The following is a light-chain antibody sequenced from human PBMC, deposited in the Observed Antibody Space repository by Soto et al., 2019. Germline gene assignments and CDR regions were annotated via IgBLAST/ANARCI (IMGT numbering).Light chain of an antibody. CDR1: QSVSTY. J-gene: IGKJ4*01. CDR2: DGS. CDR3: QQRSNWPLT. V-gene: IGKV3-11*01. Sequence: ETMLTQSPATLSLSTGESATLSCRASQSVSTYLAWYQQKPGQAPRLLIYDGSKRPAGVPDRISGDGSGTDYTLTISSLEPEDFAVYYCQQRSNWPLTFGGGTKVDIK.